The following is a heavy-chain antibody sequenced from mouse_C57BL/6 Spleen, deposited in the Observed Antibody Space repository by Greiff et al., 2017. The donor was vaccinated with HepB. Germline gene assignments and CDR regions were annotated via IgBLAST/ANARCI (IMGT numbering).Heavy chain of an antibody. CDR1: GFTFSDYG. D-gene: IGHD3-2*02. CDR2: ISSGSSTI. J-gene: IGHJ3*01. V-gene: IGHV5-17*01. CDR3: ARQTGYAQFAY. Sequence: EVMLVESGGGLVKPGGSLKLSCAASGFTFSDYGMHWVRQAPEKGLEWVAYISSGSSTIYYADTVKGRFTIARDNATNTLFLQMTSLRSEDTAMYYCARQTGYAQFAYWDQGTLVTVSA.